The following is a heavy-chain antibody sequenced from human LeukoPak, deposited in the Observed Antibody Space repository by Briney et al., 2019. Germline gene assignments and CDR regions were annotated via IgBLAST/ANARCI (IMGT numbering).Heavy chain of an antibody. Sequence: GGSLRLSCAASGFTFSNYWMSWVRQAPGKGLEWVANIKQDGSEKYYVDSVKGRFTISRDNAKNSLYLQMNSLRAEDTAVYYCARDPSGSYWAWFDPWGQGTLVTVSS. CDR1: GFTFSNYW. CDR3: ARDPSGSYWAWFDP. D-gene: IGHD1-26*01. CDR2: IKQDGSEK. V-gene: IGHV3-7*01. J-gene: IGHJ5*02.